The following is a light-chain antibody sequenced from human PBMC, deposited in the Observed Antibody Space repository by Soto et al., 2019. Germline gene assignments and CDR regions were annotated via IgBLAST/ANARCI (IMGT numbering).Light chain of an antibody. CDR3: QQYNSWLWT. Sequence: EIVMTQSPATLSVSPGEGATLSCRASQSVSSKLVWYQQKPGQAPRLLIYGASTRATGIPARFSGSGSGTEFTLIISSLQSEDSAVYYCQQYNSWLWTFGQGTKVDIK. V-gene: IGKV3-15*01. CDR2: GAS. J-gene: IGKJ1*01. CDR1: QSVSSK.